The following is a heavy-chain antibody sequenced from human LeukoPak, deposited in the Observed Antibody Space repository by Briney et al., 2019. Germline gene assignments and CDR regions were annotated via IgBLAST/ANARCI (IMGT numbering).Heavy chain of an antibody. V-gene: IGHV3-21*01. J-gene: IGHJ6*02. CDR3: ARDRLTMIVVITPTYGMDV. CDR2: ISSSSSYI. D-gene: IGHD3-22*01. CDR1: GFTFSSYS. Sequence: PGRSLRLSCAASGFTFSSYSMNWVRQAPGKGLEWVSSISSSSSYIYYADSVKGRFTISRDNAKNSLYLQMNSLRAEDTAVYYCARDRLTMIVVITPTYGMDVWGQGTTVTVSS.